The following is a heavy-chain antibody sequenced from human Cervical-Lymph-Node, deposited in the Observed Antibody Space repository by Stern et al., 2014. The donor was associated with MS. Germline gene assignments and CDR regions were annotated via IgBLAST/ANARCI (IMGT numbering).Heavy chain of an antibody. D-gene: IGHD6-19*01. CDR1: GYSFTGYY. J-gene: IGHJ4*02. Sequence: VQLVESGAEVKKPGASVKVSCTTSGYSFTGYYMHWVRQAPGQGLEWMGWINPKSGATKYAQKFQGRVTMTRDTSLTSAYMELTRLSSDDTAVYYCARDRAGWGTGSEYWGQGTQVTVSS. CDR3: ARDRAGWGTGSEY. CDR2: INPKSGAT. V-gene: IGHV1-2*02.